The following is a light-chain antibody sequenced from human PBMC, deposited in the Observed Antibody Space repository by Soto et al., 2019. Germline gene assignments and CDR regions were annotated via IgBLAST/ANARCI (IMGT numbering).Light chain of an antibody. CDR2: AAS. CDR3: QQAYGVAFT. CDR1: QGISTW. J-gene: IGKJ3*01. Sequence: DIQMTQSPSSVSASLGDRVTINCRASQGISTWLAWYQQKPGRAPKLLIYAASRLQSGVPSRFSGSGSGTDFTLTISSLQPEDVATYFCQQAYGVAFTFGPGTKGDV. V-gene: IGKV1-12*01.